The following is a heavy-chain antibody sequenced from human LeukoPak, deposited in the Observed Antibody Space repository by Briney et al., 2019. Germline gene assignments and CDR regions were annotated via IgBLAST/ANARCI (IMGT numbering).Heavy chain of an antibody. CDR2: ISGSGGST. V-gene: IGHV3-23*01. Sequence: GGSLRLSCAASGFTFSSYAMSWVRQAPGKGLEWVSAISGSGGSTYYADSVKGRFTISRDNSKNTLYLQMNSLRAEDTAVCYCAKRYYDFWSGYFFDYWGQGTLVTVSS. J-gene: IGHJ4*02. CDR1: GFTFSSYA. CDR3: AKRYYDFWSGYFFDY. D-gene: IGHD3-3*01.